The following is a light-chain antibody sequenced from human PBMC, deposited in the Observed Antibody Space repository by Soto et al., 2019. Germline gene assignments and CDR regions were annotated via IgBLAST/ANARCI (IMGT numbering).Light chain of an antibody. J-gene: IGLJ3*02. CDR1: SSNIGAGYY. Sequence: QSVLTQPRSVSGAPGQRVTIPCTGNSSNIGAGYYVHWYQKLPGTAPKPLIYDNNKRPSGVPDRFSGSKSDTSASLAITGLQADDEADYYCQSYDSSLSGSVFGGGTKVTVL. V-gene: IGLV1-40*01. CDR2: DNN. CDR3: QSYDSSLSGSV.